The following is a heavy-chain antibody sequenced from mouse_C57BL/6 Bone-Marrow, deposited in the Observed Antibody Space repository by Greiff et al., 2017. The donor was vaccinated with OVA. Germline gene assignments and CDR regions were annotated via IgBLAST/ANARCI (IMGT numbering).Heavy chain of an antibody. Sequence: QVQLKQSGAELAKPGASVKLSCKASGYTFTSYWMHWVKQRPGQGLEWIGYINPSSGYTKYNQKFKDKATLTADKSSSTAYMQRISLTYEDSAVYYCASYYGNYVKGAMDYWGQGTSVTVSS. V-gene: IGHV1-7*01. CDR1: GYTFTSYW. D-gene: IGHD2-1*01. CDR3: ASYYGNYVKGAMDY. J-gene: IGHJ4*01. CDR2: INPSSGYT.